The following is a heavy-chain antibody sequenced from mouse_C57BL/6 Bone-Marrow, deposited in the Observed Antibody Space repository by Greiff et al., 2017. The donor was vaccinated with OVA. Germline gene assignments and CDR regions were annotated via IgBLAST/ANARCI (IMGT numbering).Heavy chain of an antibody. Sequence: VQLQQSGPELVKPGASVKISCKASGYSFTGYYMNWVKQSPEKSLEWIGEINPSTGGTTYNQKLKAKATLTVDKSSSTAYMQLKSLTSEDSAVYYCARSYLLWRAWFAYWGQGTLVTVSA. CDR3: ARSYLLWRAWFAY. CDR1: GYSFTGYY. J-gene: IGHJ3*01. V-gene: IGHV1-42*01. D-gene: IGHD2-1*01. CDR2: INPSTGGT.